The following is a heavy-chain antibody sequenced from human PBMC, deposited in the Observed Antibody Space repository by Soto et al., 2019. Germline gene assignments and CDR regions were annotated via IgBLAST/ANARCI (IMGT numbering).Heavy chain of an antibody. D-gene: IGHD3-10*01. V-gene: IGHV5-10-1*01. J-gene: IGHJ4*02. CDR1: GYSFTSYW. Sequence: LKISCKGSGYSFTSYWISWVRQMPGKGLEWMGRIDPSDSDSNYSPSIQGHVTISADKSITTAYLQWNSLKASDTAMYYCARSFGASDYFDSWGQGTLVTVSS. CDR2: IDPSDSDS. CDR3: ARSFGASDYFDS.